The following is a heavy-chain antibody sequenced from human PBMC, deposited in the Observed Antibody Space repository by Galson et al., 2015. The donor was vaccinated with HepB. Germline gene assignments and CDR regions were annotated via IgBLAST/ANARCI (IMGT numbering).Heavy chain of an antibody. D-gene: IGHD2-2*01. Sequence: SVKVSCKASGYTLTGYYIHWVRQAPGQGLEWMGWINPNSGVTTSAQKFQGRVTMARDTSISTAYMELSSLRSDDTAVYYCAREGAYCSTTSCYQDYWGQGTLVTVSS. CDR1: GYTLTGYY. V-gene: IGHV1-2*02. CDR3: AREGAYCSTTSCYQDY. J-gene: IGHJ4*02. CDR2: INPNSGVT.